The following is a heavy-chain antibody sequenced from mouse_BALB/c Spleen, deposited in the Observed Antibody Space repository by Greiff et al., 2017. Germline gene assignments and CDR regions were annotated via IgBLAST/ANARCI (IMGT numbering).Heavy chain of an antibody. Sequence: EVQRVESGGDLVKPGGSLKLSCAASGFTFSSYGMSWVRQTPDKRLEWVATISSGGSYTYYPDSVKGRFTISRDNAKNTLYLQMSSLKSEDTAMYYCAREVYDGSWFAYWGQGTLVTVSA. CDR1: GFTFSSYG. CDR2: ISSGGSYT. V-gene: IGHV5-6*01. CDR3: AREVYDGSWFAY. D-gene: IGHD2-12*01. J-gene: IGHJ3*01.